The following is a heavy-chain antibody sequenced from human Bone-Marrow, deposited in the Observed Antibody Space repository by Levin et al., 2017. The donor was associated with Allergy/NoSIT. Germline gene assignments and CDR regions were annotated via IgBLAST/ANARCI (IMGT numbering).Heavy chain of an antibody. CDR1: GYSFSRYD. D-gene: IGHD2-2*02. V-gene: IGHV1-8*01. CDR2: LNPNSGNT. Sequence: ASVKVSCKATGYSFSRYDINWVRQATGQGPEWMGWLNPNSGNTVLAQKFQGRVTLTRNTSISTAYLELSSLRDDDTALYYCARGLLLYPHACERWGKGTVVTVSS. J-gene: IGHJ4*03. CDR3: ARGLLLYPHACER.